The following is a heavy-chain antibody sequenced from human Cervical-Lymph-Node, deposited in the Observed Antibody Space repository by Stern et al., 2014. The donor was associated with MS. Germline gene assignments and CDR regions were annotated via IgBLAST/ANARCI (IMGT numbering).Heavy chain of an antibody. J-gene: IGHJ6*02. D-gene: IGHD3-3*01. Sequence: QVQLVQSGAEVKKPGASVKVSCKTSGYIFTGYYIHWVRQAHGQGLEWMAWINPNTGCTKYAQKFQGRVTMSRDTSISTAYVELSSLTSDDTAVYYCARDQRGITIFGVVTDYYYLGMDVWGQGTTVTVSS. CDR3: ARDQRGITIFGVVTDYYYLGMDV. V-gene: IGHV1-2*02. CDR2: INPNTGCT. CDR1: GYIFTGYY.